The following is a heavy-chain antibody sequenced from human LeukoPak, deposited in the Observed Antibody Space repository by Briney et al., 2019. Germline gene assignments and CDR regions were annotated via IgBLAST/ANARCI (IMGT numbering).Heavy chain of an antibody. D-gene: IGHD5-18*01. CDR2: IIPILGIA. J-gene: IGHJ4*02. V-gene: IGHV1-69*04. CDR3: ARDISQLWYFAY. Sequence: SVKVSCKASGGTFSSYTISWVRQGPGQGLEWMGRIIPILGIANYAQKFQGRVTITADKSTSTAYMELSSLRSEDTAVYYCARDISQLWYFAYWGQGTLVTVSS. CDR1: GGTFSSYT.